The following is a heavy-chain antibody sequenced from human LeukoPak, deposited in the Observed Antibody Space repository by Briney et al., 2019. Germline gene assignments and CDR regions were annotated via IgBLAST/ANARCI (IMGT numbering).Heavy chain of an antibody. CDR2: IYYSGSN. V-gene: IGHV4-59*01. J-gene: IGHJ4*02. CDR1: GGSISSYY. D-gene: IGHD3-10*01. CDR3: ARVSYGSGSYYAY. Sequence: SETLSLTCTVSGGSISSYYWSWVRQPPGKGLEWIGYIYYSGSNNYNPSLKSRGTISVDTSKNQFSLKLSSVTAADTAVYYCARVSYGSGSYYAYWGQGTLVTVSS.